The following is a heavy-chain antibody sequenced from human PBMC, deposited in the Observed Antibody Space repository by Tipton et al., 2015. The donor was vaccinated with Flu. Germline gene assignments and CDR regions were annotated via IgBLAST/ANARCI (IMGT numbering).Heavy chain of an antibody. CDR2: TYYRSKWYN. Sequence: LVKPSQTLSLTCAISGDSVSSNSAAWNWIRQSPSRGLEWLGRTYYRSKWYNDYAVSVKSRITINPDTSKNQFSLQLNSVTPEDTAVYYCARDLAYYDILTGYHGSYSYDMYVWGQGTTVTVSS. CDR3: ARDLAYYDILTGYHGSYSYDMYV. D-gene: IGHD3-9*01. J-gene: IGHJ6*02. V-gene: IGHV6-1*01. CDR1: GDSVSSNSAA.